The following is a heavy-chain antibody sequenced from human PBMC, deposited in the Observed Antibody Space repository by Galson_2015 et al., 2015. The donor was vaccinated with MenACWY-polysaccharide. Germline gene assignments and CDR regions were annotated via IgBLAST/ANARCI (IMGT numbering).Heavy chain of an antibody. CDR2: ISSSSGTI. J-gene: IGHJ4*02. CDR3: ASTSPNSF. V-gene: IGHV3-48*01. D-gene: IGHD2-21*01. Sequence: SLRLSCAASGFTFSSNSMNWVRQAPGKGLEWVSYISSSSGTIYYADSVKGRFTISRDDAKNSLYLQMNSLRAEDTAMYYCASTSPNSFWGQGTRVIVSS. CDR1: GFTFSSNS.